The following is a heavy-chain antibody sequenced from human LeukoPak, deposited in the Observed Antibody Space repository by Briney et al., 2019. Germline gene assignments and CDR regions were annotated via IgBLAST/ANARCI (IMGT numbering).Heavy chain of an antibody. Sequence: GGSLRLSCAAPGFTFSSYSMNWVRQAPGKGLEWVSSISSSSSYIYYADSVKGRFTISRDNAKNSLYLQMNSLRAEDTAVYYCARESLPIVVVPAAIGYWGQGTLVTVSS. V-gene: IGHV3-21*01. D-gene: IGHD2-2*01. J-gene: IGHJ4*02. CDR2: ISSSSSYI. CDR1: GFTFSSYS. CDR3: ARESLPIVVVPAAIGY.